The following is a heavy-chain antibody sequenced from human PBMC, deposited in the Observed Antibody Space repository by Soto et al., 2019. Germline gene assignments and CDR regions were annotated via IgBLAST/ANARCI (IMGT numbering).Heavy chain of an antibody. Sequence: GGSLRLSCAASGFTFSSYGMHWVRQAPGKGLEWVAVISYDGSNKYYADSVKGRFTISRDNSKNTLYLQMNSLRAEDTAVYYCAKMFLPSYGSGSDNSVFSPVGYWGQGTLVTVSS. D-gene: IGHD3-10*01. CDR1: GFTFSSYG. J-gene: IGHJ4*02. V-gene: IGHV3-30*18. CDR2: ISYDGSNK. CDR3: AKMFLPSYGSGSDNSVFSPVGY.